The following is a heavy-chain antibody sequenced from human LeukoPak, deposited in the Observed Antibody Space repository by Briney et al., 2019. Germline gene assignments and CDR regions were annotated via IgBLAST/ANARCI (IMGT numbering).Heavy chain of an antibody. CDR1: GFTFSSYA. D-gene: IGHD2-21*02. J-gene: IGHJ4*02. V-gene: IGHV3-23*01. CDR2: ISGSGFST. Sequence: GGSLRLSCAASGFTFSSYAMTWVRQAPGKGLEWVSAISGSGFSTHYADSVKGRFTISRDNSKNTLYLQMSSLRAEDTAIYYCAKGVRVHSGDYYPTDRVFDYWGQGTLVTVSS. CDR3: AKGVRVHSGDYYPTDRVFDY.